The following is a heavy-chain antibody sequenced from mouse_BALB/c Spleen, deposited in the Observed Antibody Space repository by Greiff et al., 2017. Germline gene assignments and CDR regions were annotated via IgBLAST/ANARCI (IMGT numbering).Heavy chain of an antibody. CDR1: GYTFTDYA. CDR3: AREENYYGNYEAMDY. Sequence: QVQLNQSGAELVRPGVSVKISCKGSGYTFTDYAMHWVKQSHAKSLEWIGVISTYYGDASYNQKFKGKATMTVDKSSSTAYMELARLTSEDSAIYYCAREENYYGNYEAMDYWGQGTSVTVSS. CDR2: ISTYYGDA. J-gene: IGHJ4*01. D-gene: IGHD2-1*01. V-gene: IGHV1S137*01.